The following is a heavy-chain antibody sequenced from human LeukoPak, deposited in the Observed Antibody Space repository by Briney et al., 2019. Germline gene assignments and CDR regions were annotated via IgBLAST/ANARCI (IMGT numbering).Heavy chain of an antibody. CDR2: ITTSGST. J-gene: IGHJ4*02. V-gene: IGHV4-4*07. CDR1: ADSITNYY. CDR3: AREARDYGDSRYLDY. Sequence: SETLSLTCTVSADSITNYYWTWIRQPAGKGLQWVGRITTSGSTNLNPSLKSRVTLSVDTSKSLLSLNVTSVTAADTAVYYCAREARDYGDSRYLDYWGQGTLVTVSS. D-gene: IGHD4-17*01.